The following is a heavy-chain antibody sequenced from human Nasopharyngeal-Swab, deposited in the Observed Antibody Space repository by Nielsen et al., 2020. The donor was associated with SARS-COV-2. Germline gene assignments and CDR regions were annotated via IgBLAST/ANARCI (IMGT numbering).Heavy chain of an antibody. Sequence: SETLSLTCTVSGGSISSYYWSWIRQPPGKGLEWIGYIYYSGSTNYNPSLKSRVTISVDTSKNQFSLKLSSVTAAGTAVYYCASDSSGYLFNYGMDVWGQGTTVTVSS. CDR2: IYYSGST. D-gene: IGHD3-22*01. CDR3: ASDSSGYLFNYGMDV. V-gene: IGHV4-59*08. CDR1: GGSISSYY. J-gene: IGHJ6*02.